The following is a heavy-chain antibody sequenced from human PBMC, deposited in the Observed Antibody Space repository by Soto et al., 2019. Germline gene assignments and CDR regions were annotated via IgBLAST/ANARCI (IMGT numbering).Heavy chain of an antibody. V-gene: IGHV3-23*01. CDR3: ASPVSTSCYFCGMDV. CDR2: ISGSGGST. CDR1: GFTFSSYA. D-gene: IGHD2-2*01. Sequence: EVQLLESGGGLVQPGGSLRLSCAASGFTFSSYAMTWVRQAPGKGLEWVSVISGSGGSTNYADSVKGRFTISRDNSKNTLYLQMNSLRAEDTAVYYCASPVSTSCYFCGMDVWGQGTTVTVSS. J-gene: IGHJ6*02.